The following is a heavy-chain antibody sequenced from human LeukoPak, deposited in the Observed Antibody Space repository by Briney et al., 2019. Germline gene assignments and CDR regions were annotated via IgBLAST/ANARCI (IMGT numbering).Heavy chain of an antibody. D-gene: IGHD6-6*01. CDR3: AIRPYSSSSYLDY. V-gene: IGHV1-69*02. Sequence: SVKVSCKASGGTFSSYTISWVRQAPGQRLEWMGRIIPILGIANYAQKFQGRVTITADKSTSTAYMELSSLRSEDTAVYYCAIRPYSSSSYLDYWGQGTLVTVSS. J-gene: IGHJ4*02. CDR2: IIPILGIA. CDR1: GGTFSSYT.